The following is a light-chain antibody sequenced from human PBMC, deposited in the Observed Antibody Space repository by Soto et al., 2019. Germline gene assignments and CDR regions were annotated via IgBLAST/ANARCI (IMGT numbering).Light chain of an antibody. V-gene: IGKV3-20*01. CDR2: ATS. CDR1: QSVDSSY. Sequence: EIVLTQSPGTLSLSPGERATLSCRASQSVDSSYLSWYQHKPGQAPRLLIYATSSRATGIPDRFSGSGSGTDFTLTISRLEPEDCAVYYCQRYGASSFTFGQGTNLEI. CDR3: QRYGASSFT. J-gene: IGKJ2*01.